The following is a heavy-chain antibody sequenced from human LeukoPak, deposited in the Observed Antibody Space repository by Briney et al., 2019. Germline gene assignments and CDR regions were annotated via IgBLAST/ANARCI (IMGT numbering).Heavy chain of an antibody. V-gene: IGHV3-73*01. CDR3: TRVYYYDSSGDHYMDV. CDR1: GFTFNGSA. Sequence: GGSLRLSCAASGFTFNGSAMHWVRQASGKGLEWVGRIRSKANSYATAYAASVKGRFTISRDDSKNTAYLQMNSLKTEDTAVYYCTRVYYYDSSGDHYMDVWGKGTTVTVSS. J-gene: IGHJ6*03. D-gene: IGHD3-22*01. CDR2: IRSKANSYAT.